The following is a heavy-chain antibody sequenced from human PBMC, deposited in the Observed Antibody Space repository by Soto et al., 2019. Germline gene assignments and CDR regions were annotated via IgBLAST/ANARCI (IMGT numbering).Heavy chain of an antibody. D-gene: IGHD5-18*01. CDR1: AFTFSSYR. Sequence: GGSLSLSCAASAFTFSSYRIHWARQAPGKGLDWVAVISYDASDKYYADSVKGRFTISRDNSKNTLYLQMNSLRAEDTAVYYCVKERYGQLWLEDYGMDVWGQGTTVTVYS. CDR3: VKERYGQLWLEDYGMDV. J-gene: IGHJ6*02. CDR2: ISYDASDK. V-gene: IGHV3-30*18.